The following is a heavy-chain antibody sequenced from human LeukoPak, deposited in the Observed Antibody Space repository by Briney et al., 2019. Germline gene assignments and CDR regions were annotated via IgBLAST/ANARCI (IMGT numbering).Heavy chain of an antibody. D-gene: IGHD4-23*01. CDR3: ARQRDDYGGNRATDY. CDR2: IKQDGSEK. J-gene: IGHJ4*02. CDR1: GFTFSSYW. V-gene: IGHV3-7*01. Sequence: GGSLRLSCAASGFTFSSYWMSWVRPAPGKGREWVANIKQDGSEKYYVDSVKGRFTISRDNAKNSLYLQMNSLRAEDTAVYYCARQRDDYGGNRATDYWGQGTLVTVSS.